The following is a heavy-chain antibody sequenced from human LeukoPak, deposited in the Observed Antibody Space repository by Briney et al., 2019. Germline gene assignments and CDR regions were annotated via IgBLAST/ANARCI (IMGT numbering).Heavy chain of an antibody. CDR1: GFTFSSYG. D-gene: IGHD6-13*01. CDR3: AREFATLFRSSPSPIDY. CDR2: IWYDGSNK. J-gene: IGHJ4*02. Sequence: GGSLRLSCAASGFTFSSYGMHWVRQAPGKGLEWVAVIWYDGSNKYYADSVKGRFTISRDNSKNTLYLQMNSLRAEDTAVYYCAREFATLFRSSPSPIDYWGQGTLVTVSS. V-gene: IGHV3-33*01.